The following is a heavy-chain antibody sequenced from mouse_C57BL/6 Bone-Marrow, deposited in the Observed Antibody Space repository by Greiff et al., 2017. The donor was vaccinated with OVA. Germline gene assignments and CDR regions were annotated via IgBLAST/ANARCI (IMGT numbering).Heavy chain of an antibody. CDR2: ISSGSSTI. CDR1: GFTFSDYG. Sequence: EVHLVESGGGLVKPGGSLKLSCAASGFTFSDYGMHWVRQAPEKGLEWVAYISSGSSTIYYADTVKGRFTISRDNAKNTLFLQMTSLRSEDTAMYYCARRVTTYFDYWGQGTTLTVSS. CDR3: ARRVTTYFDY. J-gene: IGHJ2*01. D-gene: IGHD2-2*01. V-gene: IGHV5-17*01.